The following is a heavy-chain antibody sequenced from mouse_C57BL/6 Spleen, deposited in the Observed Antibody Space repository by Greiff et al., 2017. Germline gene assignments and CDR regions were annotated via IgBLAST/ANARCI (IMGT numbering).Heavy chain of an antibody. J-gene: IGHJ2*01. Sequence: QVQLQQPGAELVRPGSSVKLSCKASGYTFTSYWMDWVKQRPGQGLEWIGNIYPSDSETHYTQKFKDKATLTVDKSSSTAYMQLSSLTSEDSAVYYCARGLRLHDYWGQGTTLTVSS. D-gene: IGHD3-2*02. CDR2: IYPSDSET. CDR3: ARGLRLHDY. CDR1: GYTFTSYW. V-gene: IGHV1-61*01.